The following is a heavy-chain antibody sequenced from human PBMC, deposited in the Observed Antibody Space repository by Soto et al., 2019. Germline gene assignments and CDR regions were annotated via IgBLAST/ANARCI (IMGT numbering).Heavy chain of an antibody. J-gene: IGHJ6*02. Sequence: QVQLVQSGAEVKKPGASVTVSCTFTSYDINWVRQAAGQGLKWMAWMNPNSGDTRFAQKFQGRVTMTRDTSKFTAYMELSNLRSEDTAVYYCARGPGSSDWRFSYYYMDVWDQGTTVTVSS. D-gene: IGHD6-19*01. CDR2: MNPNSGDT. CDR1: FTSYD. CDR3: ARGPGSSDWRFSYYYMDV. V-gene: IGHV1-8*01.